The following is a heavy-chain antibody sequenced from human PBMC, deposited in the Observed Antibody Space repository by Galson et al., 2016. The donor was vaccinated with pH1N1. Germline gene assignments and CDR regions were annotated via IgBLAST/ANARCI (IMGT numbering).Heavy chain of an antibody. V-gene: IGHV1-69*13. CDR3: ARSPGYMVTALDN. Sequence: SVKVSCKASGGTFSSFGISWVRQAPGQGLEWMGGIIGMFAKTNYAKKFQGRVTITADELTSTAYMDLSSLTSEDTAVYYCARSPGYMVTALDNWGHGTLVTVSS. D-gene: IGHD2-21*02. J-gene: IGHJ4*01. CDR2: IIGMFAKT. CDR1: GGTFSSFG.